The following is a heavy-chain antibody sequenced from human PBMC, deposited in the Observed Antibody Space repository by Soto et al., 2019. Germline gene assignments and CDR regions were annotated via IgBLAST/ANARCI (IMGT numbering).Heavy chain of an antibody. CDR3: AKSKSSGWPPYGMDV. J-gene: IGHJ6*02. CDR1: RFTFSSYA. Sequence: PGGSLRLSCAVSRFTFSSYAMSWVRQAQGKGLEWVSAISGSGGSTYYADSVRGRFTISRDNSKNTLYLQMNSLRAEDTAVYYCAKSKSSGWPPYGMDVWGQGTTVTVSS. CDR2: ISGSGGST. V-gene: IGHV3-23*01. D-gene: IGHD6-19*01.